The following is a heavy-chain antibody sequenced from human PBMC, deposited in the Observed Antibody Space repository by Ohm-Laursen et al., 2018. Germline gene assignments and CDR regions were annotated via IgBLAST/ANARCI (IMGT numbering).Heavy chain of an antibody. Sequence: SLRLSCTASGFTFSDYYMSWIRQAPGKGLEWVSYISSSGGTIYYADFVKGRFTISRDNAENSLYLQMNSLRAEDTAVYYCARGPGGYDYLWGTYRPYYFDSWGQETLVTVSS. V-gene: IGHV3-11*01. J-gene: IGHJ4*02. D-gene: IGHD3-16*01. CDR3: ARGPGGYDYLWGTYRPYYFDS. CDR1: GFTFSDYY. CDR2: ISSSGGTI.